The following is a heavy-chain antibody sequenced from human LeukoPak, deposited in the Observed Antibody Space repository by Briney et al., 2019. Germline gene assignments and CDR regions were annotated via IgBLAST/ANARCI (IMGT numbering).Heavy chain of an antibody. CDR3: ARGLVGATKSPYYFDY. V-gene: IGHV1-2*02. CDR1: GYTFTGYY. Sequence: ASVKVSCKASGYTFTGYYMHWVRQAPGQGLEWMGWINPNSGGTNYAQKFQGRVTMTRDTSISTAYMELSRLRSDDTAVYYCARGLVGATKSPYYFDYWGQGTLVTVSS. CDR2: INPNSGGT. D-gene: IGHD1-26*01. J-gene: IGHJ4*02.